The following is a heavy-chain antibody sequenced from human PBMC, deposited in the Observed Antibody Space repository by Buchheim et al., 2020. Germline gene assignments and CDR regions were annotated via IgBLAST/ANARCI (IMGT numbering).Heavy chain of an antibody. D-gene: IGHD3-3*01. CDR2: ISGSGGST. V-gene: IGHV3-23*01. J-gene: IGHJ4*02. CDR3: AKARWDFGVVSSVYFDY. CDR1: GFTFSSYA. Sequence: EVQLLESGGGLVQPGGSLRLSCAASGFTFSSYAMSWVRQAPGKGLEWVSAISGSGGSTYYADSVKGRFTISRDNSTNTLYLQMNSLRAEDTAVYNCAKARWDFGVVSSVYFDYWGQGTL.